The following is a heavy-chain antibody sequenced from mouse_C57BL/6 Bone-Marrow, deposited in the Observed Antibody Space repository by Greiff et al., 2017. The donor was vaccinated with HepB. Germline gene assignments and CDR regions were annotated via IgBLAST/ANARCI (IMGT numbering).Heavy chain of an antibody. CDR1: GFTFSSYA. CDR2: ISDGGSYT. Sequence: EVMLVASGGGLVKPGGSLKLSCAASGFTFSSYAMSWVRQTPEKRLEWVATISDGGSYTYYPDNVKGRFTISRDNAKNNLYLQMSHLKSEDTAMYYCARDNYEDFDYWGQGTTLTVSS. J-gene: IGHJ2*01. CDR3: ARDNYEDFDY. D-gene: IGHD2-1*01. V-gene: IGHV5-4*01.